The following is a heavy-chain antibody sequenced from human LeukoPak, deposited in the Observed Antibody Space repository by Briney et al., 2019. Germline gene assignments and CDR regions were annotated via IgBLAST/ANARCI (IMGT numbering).Heavy chain of an antibody. CDR1: GGSISSSSYY. CDR2: IYYSGST. V-gene: IGHV4-39*07. J-gene: IGHJ3*02. CDR3: ARVPTIFGVVPDI. Sequence: SETLSLTCTVSGGSISSSSYYWGWIRQPPGKGLEWIGSIYYSGSTYYNPSLKSRVTIAVDTSKNQFSLKLSSVTAADTAVYYCARVPTIFGVVPDIWGQGTMVTVSS. D-gene: IGHD3-3*01.